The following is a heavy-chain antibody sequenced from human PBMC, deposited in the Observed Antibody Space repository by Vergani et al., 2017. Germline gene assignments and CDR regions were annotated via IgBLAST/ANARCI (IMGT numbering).Heavy chain of an antibody. V-gene: IGHV3-7*01. CDR1: GFSLRRFW. Sequence: EVQLVESGGGLVQPGGFLRLSCAAAGFSLRRFWMGWVRKAPEKGLEWVADISPDGSATSYVDSVKGRFTISRDNTKNSLSVRMSGLRVEDTAVYYCVRITRGPWNFDIGGRGPLIPFSS. CDR3: VRITRGPWNFDI. J-gene: IGHJ2*01. CDR2: ISPDGSAT. D-gene: IGHD1-1*01.